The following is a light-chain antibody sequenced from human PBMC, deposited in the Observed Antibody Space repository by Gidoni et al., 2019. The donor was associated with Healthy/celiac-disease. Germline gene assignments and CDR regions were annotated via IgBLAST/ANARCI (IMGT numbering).Light chain of an antibody. V-gene: IGLV6-57*04. CDR3: QSYDSSNVV. J-gene: IGLJ2*01. Sequence: NFILHQPHSVSESPGKTVTISCTRSSGSIASNYVQWYQQRPGSAPTTVIYEDNQRPSGVPDRFSGSIDSSSNSASLTISGLKTEDEADYYCQSYDSSNVVFGGVTKLTVL. CDR1: SGSIASNY. CDR2: EDN.